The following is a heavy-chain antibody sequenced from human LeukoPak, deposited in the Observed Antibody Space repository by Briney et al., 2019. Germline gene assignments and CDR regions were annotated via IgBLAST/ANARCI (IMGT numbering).Heavy chain of an antibody. Sequence: GGSLRLSCAASGFTFHHYAMHWARQAPGKGLEWVSGISWNSGSIGYADSVKGRFTTPRDNAKNSLYLQMNSLRAEDTALYYCAKGSRSSRGSFDCWGQGTLVTVSS. D-gene: IGHD6-13*01. CDR3: AKGSRSSRGSFDC. CDR2: ISWNSGSI. V-gene: IGHV3-9*01. CDR1: GFTFHHYA. J-gene: IGHJ4*02.